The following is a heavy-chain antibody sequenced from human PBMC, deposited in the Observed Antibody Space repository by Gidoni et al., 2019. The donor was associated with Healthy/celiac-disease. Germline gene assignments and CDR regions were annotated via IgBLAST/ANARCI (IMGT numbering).Heavy chain of an antibody. CDR1: GFPFGAYA. V-gene: IGHV3-49*04. J-gene: IGHJ4*02. Sequence: EVQLVESGGGWLQPGQSLRLSCTASGFPFGAYAMRWVRQAPGRGLEWVCFIRSKAYGGTTEYAASVKGRFTISRDDSKSIAYLQMNSLKTEDTAVYYCTRDGYDYVWGSYRYGYWGQGTLVTVSS. D-gene: IGHD3-16*02. CDR2: IRSKAYGGTT. CDR3: TRDGYDYVWGSYRYGY.